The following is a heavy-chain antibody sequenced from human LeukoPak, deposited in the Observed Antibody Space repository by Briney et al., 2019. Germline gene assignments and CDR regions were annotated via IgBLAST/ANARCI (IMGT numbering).Heavy chain of an antibody. V-gene: IGHV4-30-4*08. CDR3: ARDSGGYYYDSSGNTDGYYYYGMDV. J-gene: IGHJ6*02. CDR2: IYYSGST. CDR1: GGSISSGGYY. D-gene: IGHD3-22*01. Sequence: SETLSLTCTVSGGSISSGGYYWSWIRQHPGKGLEWIGYIYYSGSTYYNPSLKSRVTISVDTSKNQFSLKLSSVTGADTAVYYCARDSGGYYYDSSGNTDGYYYYGMDVWGQGTTVTVSS.